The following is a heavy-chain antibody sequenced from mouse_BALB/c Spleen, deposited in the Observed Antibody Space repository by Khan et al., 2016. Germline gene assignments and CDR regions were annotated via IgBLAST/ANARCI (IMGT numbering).Heavy chain of an antibody. J-gene: IGHJ2*01. CDR1: GYSITSGYY. D-gene: IGHD1-1*02. CDR2: ISYDGST. Sequence: VQLQQPGPGLVKPSQSLSLTCSVTGYSITSGYYWNWIRQFPGNKLEWMGYISYDGSTNYNPSLKNRISITRDTSKNQFFLKLNSGTTEDTATYDSARGTIIFGYWSQGTTLTVSS. CDR3: ARGTIIFGY. V-gene: IGHV3-6*02.